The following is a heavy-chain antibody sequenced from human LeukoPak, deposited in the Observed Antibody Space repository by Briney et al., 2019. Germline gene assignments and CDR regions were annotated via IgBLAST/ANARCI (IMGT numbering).Heavy chain of an antibody. CDR3: AKDRSMTTVTPFDN. Sequence: GGSLRLSCAASGFTFSSYSMNWVRQAPGKGLEWVAFIRYDGSNRFYADSVRGRFTISRDNSKNTVYLQMNSLRAEDTAVYYCAKDRSMTTVTPFDNWGQGTLVAVSS. J-gene: IGHJ4*02. CDR1: GFTFSSYS. CDR2: IRYDGSNR. V-gene: IGHV3-30*02. D-gene: IGHD4-17*01.